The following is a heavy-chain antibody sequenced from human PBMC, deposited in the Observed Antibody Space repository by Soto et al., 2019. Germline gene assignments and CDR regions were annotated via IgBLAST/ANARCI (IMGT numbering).Heavy chain of an antibody. CDR2: IVVGSGNT. J-gene: IGHJ6*03. V-gene: IGHV1-58*01. Sequence: RLEWIGWIVVGSGNTNYAQKFQERLTITRDMSTSTAYMELSSLRSEDTAIYFCAARAGYYTSVYYMDVLGKGTSVTVSS. CDR3: AARAGYYTSVYYMDV. D-gene: IGHD3-3*01.